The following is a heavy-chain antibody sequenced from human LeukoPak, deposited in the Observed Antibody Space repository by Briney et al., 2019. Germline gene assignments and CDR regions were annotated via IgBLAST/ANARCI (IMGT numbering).Heavy chain of an antibody. CDR2: IYTSGST. Sequence: SETLSLTCTVSGGSISSYYWSWIRQPAGKGLEWIGRIYTSGSTNYNPSLKSRVTMSVDTSKNQFSLKLSSVTAADTAVYYCARDNVVVATRDYYYYGMDVWGQGTTVTVSS. CDR1: GGSISSYY. V-gene: IGHV4-4*07. CDR3: ARDNVVVATRDYYYYGMDV. J-gene: IGHJ6*02. D-gene: IGHD2-2*01.